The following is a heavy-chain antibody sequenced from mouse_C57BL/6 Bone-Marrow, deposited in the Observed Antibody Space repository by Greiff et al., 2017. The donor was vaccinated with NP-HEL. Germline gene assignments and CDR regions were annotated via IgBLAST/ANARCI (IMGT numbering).Heavy chain of an antibody. J-gene: IGHJ4*01. CDR2: IWSGGST. CDR3: ARKALYDGYYDYAMDD. Sequence: QVQLQQSGPGLVQPSQSLSITCTVSGFSLTSYGVHWVRQSPGTGLEWLGVIWSGGSTDYNAAFIARLNISKDNSKSQIFFKMNRLQADDTAIYYCARKALYDGYYDYAMDDWGQGTSVTVSS. D-gene: IGHD2-3*01. CDR1: GFSLTSYG. V-gene: IGHV2-2*01.